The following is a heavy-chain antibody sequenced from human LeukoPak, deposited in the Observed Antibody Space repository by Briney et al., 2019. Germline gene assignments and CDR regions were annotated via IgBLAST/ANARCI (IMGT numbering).Heavy chain of an antibody. V-gene: IGHV4-59*01. CDR3: ARDYADTSSMDV. J-gene: IGHJ6*02. CDR2: IYYTGTT. Sequence: PSETLSLTCTVSGGSISSYYWNWIRQPPGKGLEWIGYIYYTGTTNYNPSLKSRVTMSVDTSRNQFSLKLTSVTAADTAVYFCARDYADTSSMDVWGQGTTVTVSS. D-gene: IGHD3-16*01. CDR1: GGSISSYY.